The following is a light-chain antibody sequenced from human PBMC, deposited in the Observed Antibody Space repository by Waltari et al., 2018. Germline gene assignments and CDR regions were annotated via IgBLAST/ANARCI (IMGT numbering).Light chain of an antibody. V-gene: IGKV3-20*01. Sequence: EIVLTQSPGTLSLSPGETATLSCRASQSVSSSYFAWYQQKPGQGPRLLIYGASSRATGIPDRFSGRGCGTDFALTISRLEPEDFAVYYCQQYGSSPPMYTFGQGTKLEI. CDR2: GAS. CDR1: QSVSSSY. J-gene: IGKJ2*01. CDR3: QQYGSSPPMYT.